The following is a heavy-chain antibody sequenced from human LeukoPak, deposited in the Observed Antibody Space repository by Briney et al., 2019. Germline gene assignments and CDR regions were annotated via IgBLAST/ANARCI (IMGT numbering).Heavy chain of an antibody. CDR3: ARVDQSGYDTRGWFDP. J-gene: IGHJ5*02. V-gene: IGHV4-59*01. Sequence: SGTLSLTCTVSGGSISTYYWSWIRQPPGKGLEWIGYIYYSGSTNYNPSLKSRVTISVDMSKNQFSLKLSSVTAADTAVYYCARVDQSGYDTRGWFDPWGQGTLVTVSS. CDR2: IYYSGST. CDR1: GGSISTYY. D-gene: IGHD5-12*01.